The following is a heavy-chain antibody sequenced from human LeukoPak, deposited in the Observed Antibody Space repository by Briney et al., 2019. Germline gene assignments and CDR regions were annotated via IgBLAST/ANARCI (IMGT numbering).Heavy chain of an antibody. CDR1: GFTFSSYS. D-gene: IGHD3-3*01. CDR2: ISSRSSYI. J-gene: IGHJ4*02. V-gene: IGHV3-21*01. Sequence: LGGSLRLSCAASGFTFSSYSMNWVRQAPGKGLEWVSSISSRSSYIYYADLVKGRFTISRDNAKNSLYLQMNSLRAEDTAVYYCAGDSAGDFWSGYHFDYWGQGTLVTVSS. CDR3: AGDSAGDFWSGYHFDY.